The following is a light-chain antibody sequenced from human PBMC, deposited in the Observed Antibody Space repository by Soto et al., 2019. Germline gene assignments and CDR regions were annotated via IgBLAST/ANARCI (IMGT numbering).Light chain of an antibody. J-gene: IGLJ1*01. CDR3: SSYTTSNTRQIV. V-gene: IGLV2-14*03. CDR2: DVS. CDR1: SSDVGGYNY. Sequence: QSVLTQPASVSWPPGQAMTISCTGASSDVGGYNYVSWYQHHPGKAPNLMIYDVSNRPSGVSNRFSGSKSGNTASLTISGLQPEDEADYYCSSYTTSNTRQIVFGTGTKVTVL.